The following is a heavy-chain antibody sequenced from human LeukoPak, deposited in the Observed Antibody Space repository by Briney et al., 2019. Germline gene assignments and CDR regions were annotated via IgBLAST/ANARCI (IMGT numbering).Heavy chain of an antibody. CDR2: ISAHNGNT. V-gene: IGHV1-18*01. CDR1: GYSFASYG. J-gene: IGHJ6*03. D-gene: IGHD1-7*01. Sequence: ASVTVSCKTSGYSFASYGISWVRQAPGQGLEWMGWISAHNGNTNYAQNLQGRVTMTTDTSTSTAYLEMRSLRSDDTAVYYCARDGGITGTTGYYMDVWGRGTTVTVSS. CDR3: ARDGGITGTTGYYMDV.